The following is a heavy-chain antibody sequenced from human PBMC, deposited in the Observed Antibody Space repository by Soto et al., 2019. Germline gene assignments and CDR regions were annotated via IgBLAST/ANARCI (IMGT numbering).Heavy chain of an antibody. J-gene: IGHJ4*02. D-gene: IGHD3-10*01. Sequence: TGGSLRLSCTASGFTFGDYAMSWFRQAPGKGLEWVGFIRSKAYGGTTEYAASVKGRFTISRDDSKSIAYLQMNSLKTEDTAVYYCTRDWTPLWFGELPLPRNFDYWGQGTLVTVS. CDR1: GFTFGDYA. CDR3: TRDWTPLWFGELPLPRNFDY. CDR2: IRSKAYGGTT. V-gene: IGHV3-49*03.